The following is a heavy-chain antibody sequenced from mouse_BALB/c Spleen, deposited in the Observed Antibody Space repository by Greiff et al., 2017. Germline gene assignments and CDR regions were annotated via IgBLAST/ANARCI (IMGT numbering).Heavy chain of an antibody. V-gene: IGHV5-12-2*01. CDR3: ASYRDYAMDY. CDR2: ISNGGGST. J-gene: IGHJ4*01. D-gene: IGHD2-14*01. Sequence: EVQLQESGGGLVQPGGSLKLSCAASGFTFSSYTMSWVRQTPEKRLEWVAYISNGGGSTYYPDTVKGRFTISRDNAKNTLYLQMSSLKSEDTAMYYCASYRDYAMDYWGQGTSVTVSS. CDR1: GFTFSSYT.